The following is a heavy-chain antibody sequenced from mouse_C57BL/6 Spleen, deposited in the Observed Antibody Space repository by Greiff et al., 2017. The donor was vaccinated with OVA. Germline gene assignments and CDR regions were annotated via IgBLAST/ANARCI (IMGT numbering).Heavy chain of an antibody. CDR2: IINKANGYTT. D-gene: IGHD1-1*01. V-gene: IGHV7-3*01. CDR1: GFPFTDYY. CDR3: ARVTTVEGYYYAMDY. J-gene: IGHJ4*01. Sequence: EVKVVESGGGLVQPGGSLSLSCAASGFPFTDYYMSWVRQPPGKALEWLGFIINKANGYTTEYSASVKGRFTISRDNTQSILDLQMNAMGAEDSATYYGARVTTVEGYYYAMDYWGQGTSVTVSS.